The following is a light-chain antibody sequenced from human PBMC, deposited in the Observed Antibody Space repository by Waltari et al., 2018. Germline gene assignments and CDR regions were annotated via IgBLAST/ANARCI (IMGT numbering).Light chain of an antibody. CDR3: HARDASGVAGS. V-gene: IGLV3-19*01. CDR2: DKN. Sequence: SSELTQDPAVSVAMGQTVRLPCQGDSLRSYYASWYQQRPGQAPILVIYDKNNRPSGVPDRLSGSSSHNTGSLTITGAQAEDEASYYCHARDASGVAGSFGGGTKLTVL. CDR1: SLRSYY. J-gene: IGLJ2*01.